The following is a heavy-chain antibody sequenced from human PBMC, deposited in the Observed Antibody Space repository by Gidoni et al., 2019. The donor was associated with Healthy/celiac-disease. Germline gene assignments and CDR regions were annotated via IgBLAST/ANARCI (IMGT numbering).Heavy chain of an antibody. J-gene: IGHJ4*02. D-gene: IGHD6-19*01. CDR2: IYYSGST. CDR1: GGSISSSSYY. V-gene: IGHV4-39*01. Sequence: QLQLQESGPGLVKPSETLSLTCPVSGGSISSSSYYWGWIRQPPGKGLEWIGSIYYSGSTYYNPSLKSRVTISVDTSKNQFSLKLSSVTAADTAVYYCARLHGGAVPDCWGQGTLVTVSS. CDR3: ARLHGGAVPDC.